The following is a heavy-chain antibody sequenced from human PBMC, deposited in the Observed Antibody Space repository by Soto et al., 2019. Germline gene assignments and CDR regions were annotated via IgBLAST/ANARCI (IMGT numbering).Heavy chain of an antibody. CDR3: ARVGIYYYYGMDV. D-gene: IGHD6-13*01. CDR1: GGSFSGYY. V-gene: IGHV4-34*01. CDR2: INHSGST. J-gene: IGHJ6*02. Sequence: QVQLPQWGAGLLKPSETLSLTCAVYGGSFSGYYWSWIRQPPGKGLEWIGEINHSGSTNYNPSLKSRVTISVATSKNQFSLKLSSVTAADTAVYYCARVGIYYYYGMDVWGQGTTVTVSS.